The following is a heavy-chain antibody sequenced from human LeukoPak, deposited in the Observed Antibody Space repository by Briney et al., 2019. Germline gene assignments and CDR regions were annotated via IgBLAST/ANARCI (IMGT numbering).Heavy chain of an antibody. CDR2: ISAYNGNT. V-gene: IGHV1-18*01. CDR3: AITPTYYYDSSGYSS. Sequence: ASVKVSCKASGYTFTRYGIRWVRQAPGQGLEWMGWISAYNGNTHYAQKLQGRVTMTTDTSTSTDYMELRSLRSDDTAVYYCAITPTYYYDSSGYSSWGQGTLVTVSS. D-gene: IGHD3-22*01. CDR1: GYTFTRYG. J-gene: IGHJ5*02.